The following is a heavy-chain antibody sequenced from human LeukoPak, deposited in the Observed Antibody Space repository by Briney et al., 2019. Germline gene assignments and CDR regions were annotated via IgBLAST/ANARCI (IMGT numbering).Heavy chain of an antibody. J-gene: IGHJ3*02. V-gene: IGHV6-1*01. CDR2: TYYRSKWYN. CDR3: ARDEAGIEGSGWQRGAFNI. D-gene: IGHD6-19*01. CDR1: GDSVSSNSAA. Sequence: SQTLSLTCAISGDSVSSNSAAWNWIRQSPSRGLEWLGRTYYRSKWYNDYAVSVKSRITINPDTSKNQFSLQLNSVTPEDTAVYYCARDEAGIEGSGWQRGAFNIWGQGTMVTVSS.